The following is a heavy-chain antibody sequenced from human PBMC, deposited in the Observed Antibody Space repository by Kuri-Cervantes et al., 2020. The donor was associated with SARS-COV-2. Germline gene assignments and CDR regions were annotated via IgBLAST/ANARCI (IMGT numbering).Heavy chain of an antibody. J-gene: IGHJ4*02. CDR2: ISAGNGNT. V-gene: IGHV1-3*01. Sequence: ASVKVSCKASGYTFTSYAMHWVRQAPGQRLEWMGWISAGNGNTKYSQKFQGRVTITGDTSASTAYMELSSLRSEDTAVYYCARDGSSGWQYDYWGQGTLVTVSS. CDR3: ARDGSSGWQYDY. D-gene: IGHD6-19*01. CDR1: GYTFTSYA.